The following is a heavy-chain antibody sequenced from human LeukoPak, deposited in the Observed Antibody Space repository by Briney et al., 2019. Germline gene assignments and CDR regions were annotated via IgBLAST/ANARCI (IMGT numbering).Heavy chain of an antibody. V-gene: IGHV3-72*01. Sequence: TGGSLRLSCVASGLTFSDHYMDWGGKAPGKGLGWVGRIRNKANSYTTEYVASVKGRFTISRDDSKNALSLQMNGLKPEDTAMYYCASNVDSGVDVWGQGKMVTGSS. CDR1: GLTFSDHY. CDR2: IRNKANSYTT. D-gene: IGHD5-12*01. CDR3: ASNVDSGVDV. J-gene: IGHJ3*01.